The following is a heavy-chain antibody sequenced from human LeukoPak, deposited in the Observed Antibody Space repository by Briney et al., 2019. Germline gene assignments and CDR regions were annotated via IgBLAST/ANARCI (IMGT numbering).Heavy chain of an antibody. Sequence: GASVKVSCKASGYTFTGYYMHWVRQAPGQGLEWMGWINPNSGGTNYAQKFQGRVTMTRDTSISTAYMELSRLRSDDTAVYYCARDYDSSGYPWFDPWGQGTLVTVSS. V-gene: IGHV1-2*02. J-gene: IGHJ5*02. CDR2: INPNSGGT. CDR3: ARDYDSSGYPWFDP. D-gene: IGHD3-22*01. CDR1: GYTFTGYY.